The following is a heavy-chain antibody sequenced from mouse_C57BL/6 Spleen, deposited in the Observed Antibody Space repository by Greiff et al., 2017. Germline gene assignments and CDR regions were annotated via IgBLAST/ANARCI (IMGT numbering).Heavy chain of an antibody. D-gene: IGHD2-3*01. Sequence: EVKVIESGPGMVKPSQSLSLTCTVTGYSITSGYDWHWIRHFPGNKLEWMGYISYSGSTNYNPSLKSRISITHDTSKNHFFLKLNSVTTEDTATYYCAREGGGYYSAWFAYWGQGTLVTVSA. J-gene: IGHJ3*01. CDR3: AREGGGYYSAWFAY. CDR1: GYSITSGYD. V-gene: IGHV3-1*01. CDR2: ISYSGST.